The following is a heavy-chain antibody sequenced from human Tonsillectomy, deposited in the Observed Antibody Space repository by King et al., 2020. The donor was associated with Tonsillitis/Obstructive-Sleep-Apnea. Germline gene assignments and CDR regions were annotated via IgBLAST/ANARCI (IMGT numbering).Heavy chain of an antibody. Sequence: VQLVESGGGLVQPGGSLRLSCAASGFTFKTYAMNWVRQAPGKGLEWVSAISDSGGSTYYADSVKGRFTISRDISKNTLYLQMNSLRVEDTAVYYCAKGHSSWYERGYFDYWGQGALVTVSS. CDR3: AKGHSSWYERGYFDY. CDR2: ISDSGGST. J-gene: IGHJ4*02. V-gene: IGHV3-23*04. CDR1: GFTFKTYA. D-gene: IGHD6-13*01.